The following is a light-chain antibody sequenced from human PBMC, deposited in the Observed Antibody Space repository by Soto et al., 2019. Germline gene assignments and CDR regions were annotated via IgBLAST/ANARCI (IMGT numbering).Light chain of an antibody. V-gene: IGKV3-15*01. CDR3: HQYNNWPRT. CDR2: GAS. J-gene: IGKJ1*01. Sequence: EIVMTQSPATLSVSPGERVTLSCRASQSVNYNLAWYQQKPGQAPRLLIYGASSRATGVPARFSGSGSGTEFTLSISSLQSEDFAVYYCHQYNNWPRTFGQGTKVEVK. CDR1: QSVNYN.